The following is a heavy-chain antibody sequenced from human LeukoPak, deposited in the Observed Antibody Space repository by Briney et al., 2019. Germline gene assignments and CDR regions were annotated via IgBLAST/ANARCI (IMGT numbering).Heavy chain of an antibody. D-gene: IGHD5-12*01. CDR2: ISSSSSYI. V-gene: IGHV3-21*01. J-gene: IGHJ4*02. CDR1: GFTFSSYS. Sequence: GGSLRLSCAASGFTFSSYSMNWVRQAPGKGLEWVSSISSSSSYIYYADSVKGRFTISRDNAKNSLYLQMNSLRAEDTAVYYCARGGLGMVAAPDFDYWGQGTLVTVSS. CDR3: ARGGLGMVAAPDFDY.